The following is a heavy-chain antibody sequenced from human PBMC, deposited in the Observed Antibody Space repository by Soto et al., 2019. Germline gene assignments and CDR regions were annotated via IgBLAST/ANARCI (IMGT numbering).Heavy chain of an antibody. V-gene: IGHV3-33*01. Sequence: GGSLRLSCAASGFTFSSYGMHWVRQAPGKGLEWVAVIWYDGSNKYYADSVKGRFTISRDNSKNTLYLQMNSLRAEDTAVYYCARSPPLGYDYIWGSYRRNYYYYMDVWGKGTTVTVSS. CDR1: GFTFSSYG. CDR2: IWYDGSNK. D-gene: IGHD3-16*02. J-gene: IGHJ6*03. CDR3: ARSPPLGYDYIWGSYRRNYYYYMDV.